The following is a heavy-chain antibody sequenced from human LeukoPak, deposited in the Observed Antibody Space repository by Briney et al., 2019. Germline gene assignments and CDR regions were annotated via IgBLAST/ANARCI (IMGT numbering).Heavy chain of an antibody. CDR1: GGSISTYY. CDR3: AGNGDY. D-gene: IGHD2-8*01. Sequence: SETLSLTCTVSGGSISTYYWNWIRQPPGKGLEWVGYIHNSGSTSYNPSLKSRVTISVDTSKNQFSLKLTSVTAADTAVYYCAGNGDYWGQGTLVTVSS. CDR2: IHNSGST. V-gene: IGHV4-59*01. J-gene: IGHJ4*02.